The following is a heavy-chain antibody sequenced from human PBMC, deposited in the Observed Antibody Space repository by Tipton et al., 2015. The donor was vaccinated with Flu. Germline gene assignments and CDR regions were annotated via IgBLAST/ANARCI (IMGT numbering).Heavy chain of an antibody. D-gene: IGHD3-22*01. CDR1: GYRFTSYW. J-gene: IGHJ4*02. V-gene: IGHV5-51*01. CDR2: LHPGDSDT. Sequence: QLVQSGAEVKKPGESLKIFCKGSGYRFTSYWIGWVRQMPGKGLEWMGSLHPGDSDTTYSPSFQGQVTISADKSISTAYLQWTSLKASDTAMYYCVRQTFYYDSSVYYWGQGTLVTVSS. CDR3: VRQTFYYDSSVYY.